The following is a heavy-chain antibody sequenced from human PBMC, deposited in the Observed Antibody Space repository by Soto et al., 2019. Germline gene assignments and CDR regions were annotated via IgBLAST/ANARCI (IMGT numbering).Heavy chain of an antibody. D-gene: IGHD6-19*01. CDR2: IIPIFGTA. CDR3: ARDRDSSGWTVFDY. J-gene: IGHJ4*02. Sequence: NVSCKASGGNFRSYAISWVRQAPGQGLEWMGGIIPIFGTASYAQKFQGRVTITAGESTSTAYMELSSLRSEDTAVYYCARDRDSSGWTVFDYWGQGTLVTVSS. V-gene: IGHV1-69*01. CDR1: GGNFRSYA.